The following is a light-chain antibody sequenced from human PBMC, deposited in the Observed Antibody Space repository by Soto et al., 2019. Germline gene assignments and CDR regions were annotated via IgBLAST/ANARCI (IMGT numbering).Light chain of an antibody. CDR2: EVN. J-gene: IGLJ1*01. CDR1: SSDVGGYNY. V-gene: IGLV2-8*01. CDR3: SSYAASNDLGV. Sequence: QSVLTQPSSASGSPGQSVTISCTGTSSDVGGYNYVSWYQQHPGKAPKLIIYEVNKRPSGVPDRFSASKSGNTASLTVSGLQPEDEADYYCSSYAASNDLGVFGTGTKVTVL.